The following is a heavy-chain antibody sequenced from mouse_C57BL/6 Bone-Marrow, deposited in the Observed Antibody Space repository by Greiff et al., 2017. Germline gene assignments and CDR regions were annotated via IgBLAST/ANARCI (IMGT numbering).Heavy chain of an antibody. V-gene: IGHV1-81*01. J-gene: IGHJ3*01. CDR3: ARDYGSSPWFAY. Sequence: VMLVESGAELARPGASVKLSCKASGYTFTSYGISWVKQRTGQGLEWIGEIYPRSGNTYYNEKFKGKATLTAGKSSSTAYMELRSLTSEDSAVYFCARDYGSSPWFAYWGQGTLVTVSA. CDR1: GYTFTSYG. D-gene: IGHD1-1*01. CDR2: IYPRSGNT.